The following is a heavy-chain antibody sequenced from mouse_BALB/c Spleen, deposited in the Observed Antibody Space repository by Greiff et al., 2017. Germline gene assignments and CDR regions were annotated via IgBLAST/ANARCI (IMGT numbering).Heavy chain of an antibody. V-gene: IGHV14-3*02. D-gene: IGHD1-1*01. CDR3: ARDDYYGSSYNCDY. Sequence: EVQLQQSGAELVKPGASVKLSCTASGFNIKDTYMHWVKQRPEQGLEWIGRIDPANGNTKYDPKFQGKATIQADTSSNTAYLQLSSLTSEDTAVYYCARDDYYGSSYNCDYWGQGTTLTVSS. CDR2: IDPANGNT. CDR1: GFNIKDTY. J-gene: IGHJ2*01.